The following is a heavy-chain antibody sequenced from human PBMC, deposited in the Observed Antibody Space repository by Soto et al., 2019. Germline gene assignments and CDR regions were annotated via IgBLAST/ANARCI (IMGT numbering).Heavy chain of an antibody. Sequence: PSAILSLTCTVSGASLSDYFWPWIRLPAGKTLEWIGRNSNSASTDYTPPINGRASMSVDTSKTPFSRRLISVTAADTAIYYCARRLGSAAGWAFDVCGQG. D-gene: IGHD6-19*01. V-gene: IGHV4-4*07. CDR2: NSNSAST. J-gene: IGHJ4*02. CDR3: ARRLGSAAGWAFDV. CDR1: GASLSDYF.